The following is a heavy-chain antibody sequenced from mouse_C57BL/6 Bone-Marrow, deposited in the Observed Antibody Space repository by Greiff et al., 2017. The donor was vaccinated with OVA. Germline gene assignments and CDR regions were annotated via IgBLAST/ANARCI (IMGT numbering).Heavy chain of an antibody. CDR2: IDPENGDT. Sequence: EVQLQQSGAELVRPGASVKLSCTASGFNIKDDYMHWVKQRPEQGLEWIGWIDPENGDTEYASKFQGKATITADTSSNTAYLQLSSLTSEDTAVYYCTTRGTTVVAFDYWGQGTTLTVSS. J-gene: IGHJ2*01. D-gene: IGHD1-1*01. CDR1: GFNIKDDY. V-gene: IGHV14-4*01. CDR3: TTRGTTVVAFDY.